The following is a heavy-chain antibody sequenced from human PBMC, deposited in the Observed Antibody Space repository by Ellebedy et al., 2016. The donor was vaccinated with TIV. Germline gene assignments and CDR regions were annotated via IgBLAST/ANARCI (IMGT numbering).Heavy chain of an antibody. V-gene: IGHV3-30*18. Sequence: PGGSLRLSCVASGFTFSSHGMHWVRQAPGKGLEWVAVISYHGRNKFSADSVKGRFTIYRDNSRNTLELEMSRLTVEDTAVYYCVKGLGNCITTTCPRGDHWGQGTLVTVSS. D-gene: IGHD2-2*01. CDR1: GFTFSSHG. CDR2: ISYHGRNK. CDR3: VKGLGNCITTTCPRGDH. J-gene: IGHJ4*02.